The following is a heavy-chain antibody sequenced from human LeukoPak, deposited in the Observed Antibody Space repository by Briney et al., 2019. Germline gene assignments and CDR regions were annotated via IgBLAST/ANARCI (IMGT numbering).Heavy chain of an antibody. J-gene: IGHJ4*02. CDR3: ARYDALGSGSTRFDY. CDR1: GCSLGENYY. V-gene: IGHV4-38-2*01. Sequence: SETLSLTCAVSGCSLGENYYCWCILQSPPRGLQGWGGSYGSSATSYNPPLMNRGTTSLDTTKNHLSLQLTSVTAADTAVYYCARYDALGSGSTRFDYWGPGILVTVSS. CDR2: SYGSSAT. D-gene: IGHD6-19*01.